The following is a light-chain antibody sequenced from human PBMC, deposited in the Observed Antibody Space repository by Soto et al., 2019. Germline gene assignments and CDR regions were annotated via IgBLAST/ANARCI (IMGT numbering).Light chain of an antibody. CDR2: RNN. Sequence: QSVLTQSPSASGTPGQRVTISCSGSSSNIGSNYVYWYQQLPGTAPKLLIYRNNQRPSGVPDRFSGSKSGTSASLAISGLRSEDEADCYCAAWDDSLSGYVFGTGTKLTVL. CDR3: AAWDDSLSGYV. CDR1: SSNIGSNY. J-gene: IGLJ1*01. V-gene: IGLV1-47*01.